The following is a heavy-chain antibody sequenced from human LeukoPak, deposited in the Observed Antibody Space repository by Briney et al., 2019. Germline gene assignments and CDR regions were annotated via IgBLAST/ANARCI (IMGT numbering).Heavy chain of an antibody. CDR3: ARAPSLAVARPNYFDY. V-gene: IGHV4-39*07. CDR1: GGSISSSSYY. CDR2: IYYSGST. J-gene: IGHJ4*02. D-gene: IGHD6-19*01. Sequence: MSSETLSLTCTVSGGSISSSSYYWGWIRQPPGKGLEWIGSIYYSGSTYYNPSLKSRVTISVDRSKNQFSLKLSSVTAADTAVYYCARAPSLAVARPNYFDYWGQGTLVTVSS.